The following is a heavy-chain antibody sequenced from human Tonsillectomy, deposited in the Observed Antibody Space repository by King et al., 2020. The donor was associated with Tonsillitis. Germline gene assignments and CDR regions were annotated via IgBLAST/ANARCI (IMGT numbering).Heavy chain of an antibody. CDR3: ARNGPGGGIEVAGGPN. Sequence: VQLVESGGGVVQPGRSLRLSCAASGFTFSSYGMHWVRQAPGKGLEWVAVISYDGSNKYYADSVKGRFTISRDNSKNTLYLQMNSLRAEDTAVYYCARNGPGGGIEVAGGPNWGQGTLVTVSS. J-gene: IGHJ4*02. CDR2: ISYDGSNK. D-gene: IGHD6-19*01. CDR1: GFTFSSYG. V-gene: IGHV3-33*05.